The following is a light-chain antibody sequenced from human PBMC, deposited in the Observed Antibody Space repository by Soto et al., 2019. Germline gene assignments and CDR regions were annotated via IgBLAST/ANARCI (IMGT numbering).Light chain of an antibody. CDR2: DAS. J-gene: IGKJ5*01. CDR3: QQRSDWPPIT. Sequence: EIVLTQSPDTLSLSPGERATLSCRDSQSISSYLAWYQQKPGQSPRLLIYDASNRATGIPARFSGSGSGTDFTPTISSLEPQDFAVYYCQQRSDWPPITFGQGTRLEIK. V-gene: IGKV3-11*01. CDR1: QSISSY.